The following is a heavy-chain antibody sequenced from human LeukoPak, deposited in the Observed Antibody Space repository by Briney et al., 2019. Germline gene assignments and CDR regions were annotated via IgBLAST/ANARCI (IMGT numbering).Heavy chain of an antibody. D-gene: IGHD3-10*01. Sequence: SLRLSCAASGFTFDDYAMHWVRQAPGKGLEWVSGISWNSGSIGYADSVKGRFTISRDNAKNSLYLQMNSLRAEDTAVYYCAKDHTRTGSGSYSSFDYWGQGTLVTVSS. J-gene: IGHJ4*02. V-gene: IGHV3-9*01. CDR1: GFTFDDYA. CDR3: AKDHTRTGSGSYSSFDY. CDR2: ISWNSGSI.